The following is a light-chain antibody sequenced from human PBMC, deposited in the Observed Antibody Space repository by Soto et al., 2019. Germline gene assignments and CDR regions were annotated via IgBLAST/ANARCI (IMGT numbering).Light chain of an antibody. CDR3: QQRSNRPRFT. CDR2: DVS. V-gene: IGKV3-11*01. Sequence: EIVLTQSQATLSLSPGERATLSCRASQSVDNYLAWYQQKPGQAPRLLIYDVSNRATGTPARFSGSGSGTDFTLSISSLEPEDFAVYCCQQRSNRPRFTFGPGTKVDIK. J-gene: IGKJ3*01. CDR1: QSVDNY.